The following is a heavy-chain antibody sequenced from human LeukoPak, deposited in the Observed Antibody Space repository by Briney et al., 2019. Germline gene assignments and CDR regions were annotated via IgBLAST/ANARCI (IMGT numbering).Heavy chain of an antibody. Sequence: GGSLRLSCTASGFTFSSYWMSWVRQAPGKGLEWVANIKQDGSEKYYVDSVRGRFTMSRDNAKNSLYLQMNSLRAEDTAVYYCARDAPPGSWGYYYYGMDVWGQGTTVTVSS. J-gene: IGHJ6*02. CDR2: IKQDGSEK. V-gene: IGHV3-7*01. D-gene: IGHD6-13*01. CDR3: ARDAPPGSWGYYYYGMDV. CDR1: GFTFSSYW.